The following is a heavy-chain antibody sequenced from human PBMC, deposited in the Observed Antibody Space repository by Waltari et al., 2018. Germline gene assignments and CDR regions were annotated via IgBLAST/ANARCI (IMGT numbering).Heavy chain of an antibody. V-gene: IGHV4-4*02. D-gene: IGHD2-15*01. CDR2: VHGSGKT. CDR3: ARDRGRGLYLDS. CDR1: GDSMSSTYW. J-gene: IGHJ4*02. Sequence: QLQLQESGPGLVKPSGTLSLTCGVSGDSMSSTYWWSWVRQSPGKGLVWIGEVHGSGKTNYNPSYASRVTVSLETYNKQVTLKVTSATAADTTVYYCARDRGRGLYLDSWGPGTPVTVSP.